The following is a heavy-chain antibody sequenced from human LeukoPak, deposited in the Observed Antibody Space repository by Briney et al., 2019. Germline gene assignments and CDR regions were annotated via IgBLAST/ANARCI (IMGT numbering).Heavy chain of an antibody. Sequence: ASVKVSCKASGYTFTSYAMHWVRQAPGQRFEWMGWINAGNGNTKYSQKFQGRVTITRDTSASTAYMELSSLRSEDTAVYYCARSIVVVPAAMEGEFDYWGQGTLVTVSS. D-gene: IGHD2-2*01. CDR2: INAGNGNT. J-gene: IGHJ4*02. V-gene: IGHV1-3*01. CDR1: GYTFTSYA. CDR3: ARSIVVVPAAMEGEFDY.